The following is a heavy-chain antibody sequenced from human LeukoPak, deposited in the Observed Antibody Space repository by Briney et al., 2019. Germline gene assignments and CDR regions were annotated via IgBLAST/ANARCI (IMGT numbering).Heavy chain of an antibody. CDR2: IWYDGSNK. CDR3: ARDLNAGLLWFGD. D-gene: IGHD3-10*01. Sequence: GGSLRLSCAASGFTFSSYGMHWVRQAPGKGLEWVAVIWYDGSNKYYADSVKGRFTISRDNSKNTLYLQMNSLRAEDTAVYYRARDLNAGLLWFGDWGQGTLVTVSS. J-gene: IGHJ4*02. V-gene: IGHV3-33*01. CDR1: GFTFSSYG.